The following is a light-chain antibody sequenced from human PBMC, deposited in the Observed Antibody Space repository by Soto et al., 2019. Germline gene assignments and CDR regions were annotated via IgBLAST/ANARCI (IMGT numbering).Light chain of an antibody. CDR3: QQCRNWPLT. V-gene: IGKV3-15*01. Sequence: EIVMTQSPATLSVSPGEGATLSCKASQNVYNNLAWYQQRPGQPPRLLIYDASTRATGISARFCGSGYGTEFTLTISSLQSEDFAVYFCQQCRNWPLTFGGGTKVEIK. CDR2: DAS. J-gene: IGKJ4*01. CDR1: QNVYNN.